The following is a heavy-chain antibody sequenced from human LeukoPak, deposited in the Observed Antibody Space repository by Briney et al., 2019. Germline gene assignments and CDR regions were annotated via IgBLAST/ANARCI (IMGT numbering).Heavy chain of an antibody. Sequence: GGSLRLSCAASGFTSSSYEMNWVRQAPGKGLEWVSYISSSGSTIYYADSVKGRFTISRDNAKNSLYLQMNSLRAEDTAVYYCARDWGGPRAFDYWGQGTLVTVSS. CDR2: ISSSGSTI. V-gene: IGHV3-48*03. D-gene: IGHD3-16*01. CDR1: GFTSSSYE. CDR3: ARDWGGPRAFDY. J-gene: IGHJ4*02.